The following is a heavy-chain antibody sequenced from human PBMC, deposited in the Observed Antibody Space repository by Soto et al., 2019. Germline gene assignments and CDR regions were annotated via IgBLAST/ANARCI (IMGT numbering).Heavy chain of an antibody. J-gene: IGHJ4*02. V-gene: IGHV1-69*13. CDR1: GGTFSSYA. CDR2: IIPIFGTA. Sequence: ASVKVSCKASGGTFSSYAISWVRQAPGQGLEWMGGIIPIFGTANYAQKFQGRVTITADESTSTAYMELSSLRSEDTAVYYCARAGGRTIRFLEWFPFDYWGQGTLVTVSS. D-gene: IGHD3-3*01. CDR3: ARAGGRTIRFLEWFPFDY.